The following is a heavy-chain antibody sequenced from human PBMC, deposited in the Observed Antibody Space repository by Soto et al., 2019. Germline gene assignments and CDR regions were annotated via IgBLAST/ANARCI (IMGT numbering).Heavy chain of an antibody. CDR3: ARVRITMVRGLNFFNYYGMDV. CDR2: IIPVIGTT. J-gene: IGHJ6*02. D-gene: IGHD3-10*01. Sequence: SVKVSCKASGGTFTSYAITWVRQAPGQGLEWMGRIIPVIGTTNYAQKFQGRVTITADESTSTAYMELSSLRSEDTAVYYCARVRITMVRGLNFFNYYGMDVWGQGTTVTVSS. CDR1: GGTFTSYA. V-gene: IGHV1-69*11.